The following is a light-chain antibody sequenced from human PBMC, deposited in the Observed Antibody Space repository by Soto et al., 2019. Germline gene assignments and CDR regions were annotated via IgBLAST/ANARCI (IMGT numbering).Light chain of an antibody. CDR1: NVGSKS. CDR3: QVWDSSSDHYV. J-gene: IGLJ1*01. CDR2: DDN. Sequence: YELTPPPSVSVAPGQTARITCGGNNVGSKSVHWYQQKPGQAPLLVVYDDNDRPSGIPERFSGSNSGNTATLTISRVEAGDEADYYCQVWDSSSDHYVFGTGTKVTVL. V-gene: IGLV3-21*02.